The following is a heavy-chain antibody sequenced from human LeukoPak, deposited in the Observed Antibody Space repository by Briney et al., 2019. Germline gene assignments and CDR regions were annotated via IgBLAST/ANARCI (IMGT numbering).Heavy chain of an antibody. D-gene: IGHD4-17*01. CDR2: IYYSGST. J-gene: IGHJ4*02. Sequence: SETLSLTCTVSGGSISSSSYYWVWIRQPPGKGLEWIGSIYYSGSTYYNPSLKSRVTISVDTSKNQFSLKLSSVTAADTAVYYCARAGGDYVEYYFDYWGQGTLVTVSS. CDR3: ARAGGDYVEYYFDY. CDR1: GGSISSSSYY. V-gene: IGHV4-39*01.